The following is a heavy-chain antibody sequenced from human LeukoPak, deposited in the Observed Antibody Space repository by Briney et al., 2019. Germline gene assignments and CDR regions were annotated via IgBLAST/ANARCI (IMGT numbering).Heavy chain of an antibody. D-gene: IGHD3-3*01. Sequence: GGSLRLSCAASGFTFSSYEMNWVRQVPGKGLEWVSYISSSGGTIYYADSVKGRFTISRDNAKNSLYLQMNSLRAEDTAVYYCARDLQTYYDFWSGFDYWGQGTLVTVSS. J-gene: IGHJ4*02. CDR1: GFTFSSYE. CDR2: ISSSGGTI. CDR3: ARDLQTYYDFWSGFDY. V-gene: IGHV3-48*03.